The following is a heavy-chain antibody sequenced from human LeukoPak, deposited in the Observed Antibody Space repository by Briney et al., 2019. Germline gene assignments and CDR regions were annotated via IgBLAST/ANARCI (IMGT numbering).Heavy chain of an antibody. CDR1: GFTFSSYG. D-gene: IGHD2-2*01. J-gene: IGHJ4*02. Sequence: GGSLRLSCAASGFTFSSYGMHWVRQAPGKGLEWLAFIRYDGSNKYYADSVKGRFTISRDNSKNTLYLQMNSLRAEDTAVYYCAKDSCSSTSCYFDYWGQGTLVTVSS. V-gene: IGHV3-30*02. CDR3: AKDSCSSTSCYFDY. CDR2: IRYDGSNK.